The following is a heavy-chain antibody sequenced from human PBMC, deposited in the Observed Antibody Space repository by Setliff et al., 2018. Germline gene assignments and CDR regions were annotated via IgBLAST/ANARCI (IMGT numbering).Heavy chain of an antibody. CDR1: GYIFSDYG. D-gene: IGHD3-22*01. Sequence: GASVKVSCKSSGYIFSDYGITWVRQAPGQGLEWMGWANNNNFNTNYAQKFQGRVTMTIDTSTDTVYMELRSLKSDDTALYYCARINFYVSSGYYYAPDYWGQETLVTVSS. J-gene: IGHJ4*02. CDR2: ANNNNFNT. V-gene: IGHV1-18*01. CDR3: ARINFYVSSGYYYAPDY.